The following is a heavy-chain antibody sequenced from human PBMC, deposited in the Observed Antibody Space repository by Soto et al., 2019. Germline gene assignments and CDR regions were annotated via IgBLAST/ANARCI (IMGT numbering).Heavy chain of an antibody. D-gene: IGHD2-8*01. V-gene: IGHV1-18*01. Sequence: GGSVKVSCKASGFTFSNYGLNWVRQAPGQGLEWMGWVSANNGHTNYAQNLQGRVSMTTDTSTSTAYMELRGLTFDDTAVHYCARDIESVTAKHFFYYYAMDVWGQGTTVTVSS. CDR3: ARDIESVTAKHFFYYYAMDV. CDR1: GFTFSNYG. J-gene: IGHJ6*02. CDR2: VSANNGHT.